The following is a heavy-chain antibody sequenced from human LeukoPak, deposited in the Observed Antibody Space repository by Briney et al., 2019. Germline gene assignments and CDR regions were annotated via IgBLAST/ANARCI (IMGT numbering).Heavy chain of an antibody. CDR2: IVVGSGNT. CDR1: GFTFTSSA. CDR3: AADRGGVTYCGGDCLSH. Sequence: GASVKVSCKASGFTFTSSAIQWVRQARGQRLEWIGWIVVGSGNTNYVQKFQERVTITRDMSTSTAYMELRSLRSEDTAVYYCAADRGGVTYCGGDCLSHWGQGTLVTVSS. V-gene: IGHV1-58*02. J-gene: IGHJ4*02. D-gene: IGHD2-21*02.